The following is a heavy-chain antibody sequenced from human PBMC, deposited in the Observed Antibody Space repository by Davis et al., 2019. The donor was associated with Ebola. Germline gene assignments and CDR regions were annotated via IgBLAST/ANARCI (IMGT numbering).Heavy chain of an antibody. Sequence: MPSETLSLTCTVSGGSISSYYWSWIRQPPGKGLEWIGYIYYSGSTNYNPSLKSRVTISVDTSKNQFSLKLRSVTAADTAVYYCARDVGVEFDHWGQGTLVTVSS. CDR1: GGSISSYY. V-gene: IGHV4-59*12. J-gene: IGHJ4*02. CDR2: IYYSGST. D-gene: IGHD3-10*01. CDR3: ARDVGVEFDH.